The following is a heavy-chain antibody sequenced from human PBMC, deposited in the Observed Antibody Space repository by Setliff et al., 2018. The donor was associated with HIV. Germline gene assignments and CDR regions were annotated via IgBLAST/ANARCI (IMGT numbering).Heavy chain of an antibody. CDR3: AKVFVFGVDAFDI. Sequence: GGSLRLSCAASGFTFSTYAMGWVRPAPGKGLEWVSTVGAVGGPTHYAESVKGRFTISKDNSKNTLYLQMSSLRDEDTAVYYCAKVFVFGVDAFDIWGQGTMVAVSS. V-gene: IGHV3-23*01. CDR1: GFTFSTYA. D-gene: IGHD3-10*02. CDR2: VGAVGGPT. J-gene: IGHJ3*02.